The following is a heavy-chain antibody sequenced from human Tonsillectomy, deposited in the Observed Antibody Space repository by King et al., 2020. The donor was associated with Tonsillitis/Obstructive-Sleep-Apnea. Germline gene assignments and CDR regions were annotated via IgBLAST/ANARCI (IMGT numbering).Heavy chain of an antibody. CDR1: GFTFSSDN. V-gene: IGHV3-48*02. D-gene: IGHD1-26*01. CDR3: ATSDKYSGSYYAFDY. J-gene: IGHJ4*02. CDR2: ISISSSTI. Sequence: VQLVESGGGLVQAGGSLRLSCAASGFTFSSDNMNWVRQAPGKGLEWVSYISISSSTIYYADSVKGRFTISRDNAKNSLYLQMNSLGDEDTAVYYCATSDKYSGSYYAFDYWGQGTLVTVSS.